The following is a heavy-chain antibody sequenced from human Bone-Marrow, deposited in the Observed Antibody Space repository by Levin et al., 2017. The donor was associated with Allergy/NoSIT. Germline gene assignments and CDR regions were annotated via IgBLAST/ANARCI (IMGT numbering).Heavy chain of an antibody. CDR3: ARHRESDYGFGGYFDH. V-gene: IGHV3-11*01. CDR2: ISSSGATI. CDR1: GFTFSDWY. J-gene: IGHJ4*02. Sequence: GESLKISCAASGFTFSDWYMTWIRQAPGKGLEWLSYISSSGATIHYADSVRGRFTISRDNAKNSLYLQMNSLRAEDTAVYYCARHRESDYGFGGYFDHWGQGTLVTVSS. D-gene: IGHD4-17*01.